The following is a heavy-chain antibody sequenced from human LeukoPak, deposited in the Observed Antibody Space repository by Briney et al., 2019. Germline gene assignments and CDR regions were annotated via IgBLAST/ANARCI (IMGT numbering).Heavy chain of an antibody. CDR1: GYIFTSYG. CDR2: ISANNGHT. V-gene: IGHV1-18*01. Sequence: ASVRVSCKASGYIFTSYGLSWVRQAPGQGLEWMGWISANNGHTHYAQKFQGRLTITRDMSTRTVDMELRSLRSDDTAVYYCARDMRHYRYYESNEYYFNFEYWGQGTLVTVSS. J-gene: IGHJ4*02. D-gene: IGHD3-22*01. CDR3: ARDMRHYRYYESNEYYFNFEY.